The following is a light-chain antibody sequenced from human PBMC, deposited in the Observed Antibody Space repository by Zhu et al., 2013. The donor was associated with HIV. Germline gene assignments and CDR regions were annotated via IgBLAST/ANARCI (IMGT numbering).Light chain of an antibody. CDR1: RDISTY. Sequence: DIQMTQSPSSLSASVGDRVTVTCQASRDISTYLNWYQQKPGTAPKLLIYDATHLEAGVPSRFSGSGSGTDFTFTISSLQPEDVATYSCQNYDSAPWTFGQGTKVEIK. CDR2: DAT. CDR3: QNYDSAPWT. J-gene: IGKJ1*01. V-gene: IGKV1-33*01.